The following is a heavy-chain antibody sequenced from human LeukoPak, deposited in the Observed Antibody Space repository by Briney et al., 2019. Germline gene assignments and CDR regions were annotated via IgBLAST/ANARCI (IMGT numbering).Heavy chain of an antibody. Sequence: ASVKLSCTSSGYTFTSYYMHWVRQAPGQGLGWMGMINESFDSTSYAQKFQGRVTMTRDTSTSTVYMELSSLRSEDTAVYYCARGNLGVIDYWGQGTLVTLSS. D-gene: IGHD3-16*01. CDR2: INESFDST. CDR1: GYTFTSYY. CDR3: ARGNLGVIDY. J-gene: IGHJ4*02. V-gene: IGHV1-46*01.